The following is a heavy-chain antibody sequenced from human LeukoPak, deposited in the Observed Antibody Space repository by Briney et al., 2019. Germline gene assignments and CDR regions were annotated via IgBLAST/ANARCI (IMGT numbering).Heavy chain of an antibody. CDR3: TSYTAMVTGYYYYYYMDV. J-gene: IGHJ6*03. D-gene: IGHD5-18*01. Sequence: GGSLRLSCAASGFTFSGSAMHWVRQASGKGLEWVGRIRSKANSYATAYAASVKGRFTISRDDSKNTAYLQMNSLKTEDTAVYYCTSYTAMVTGYYYYYYMDVWGKGTTVTISS. CDR2: IRSKANSYAT. CDR1: GFTFSGSA. V-gene: IGHV3-73*01.